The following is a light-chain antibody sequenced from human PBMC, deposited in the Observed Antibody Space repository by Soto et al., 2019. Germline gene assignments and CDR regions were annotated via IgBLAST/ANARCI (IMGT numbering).Light chain of an antibody. CDR3: SSLTTSFTYV. V-gene: IGLV2-14*01. CDR1: SSDVGAYNY. Sequence: QSVLTQPASVSGSPGQSVAISCTGTSSDVGAYNYVSWYQQHPGKAPKLLLSEVSNLPSGVSDRFSGSKSGNTASLTISGLQAEDEADYYCSSLTTSFTYVFGTGTKVTVL. J-gene: IGLJ1*01. CDR2: EVS.